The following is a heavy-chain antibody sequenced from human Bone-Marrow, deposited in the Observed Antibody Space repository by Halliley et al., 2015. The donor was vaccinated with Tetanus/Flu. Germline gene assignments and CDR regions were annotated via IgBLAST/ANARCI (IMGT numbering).Heavy chain of an antibody. CDR2: SGGTV. D-gene: IGHD3-9*01. CDR3: AREYYDTLTDYPYRMFLDY. V-gene: IGHV3-48*03. Sequence: SGGTVYYADSVKGRFTITRDNAKDSLHLRMSGLRADDTAVYYCAREYYDTLTDYPYRMFLDYWGPGTQVTVSS. J-gene: IGHJ4*02.